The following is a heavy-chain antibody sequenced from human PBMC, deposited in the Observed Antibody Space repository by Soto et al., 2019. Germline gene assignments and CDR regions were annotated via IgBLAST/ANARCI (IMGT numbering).Heavy chain of an antibody. CDR1: GYTFTSYD. CDR3: ARWVVVVPAHYYYYGMDV. CDR2: MNPNSGNT. Sequence: ASVKVSGKASGYTFTSYDINWVRQATGQGLEWMGWMNPNSGNTGYAQKFQGRVTMTRNTSISTAYMELSSLRSEDTAVYYCARWVVVVPAHYYYYGMDVWGQGTTVTVS. V-gene: IGHV1-8*01. D-gene: IGHD2-2*01. J-gene: IGHJ6*02.